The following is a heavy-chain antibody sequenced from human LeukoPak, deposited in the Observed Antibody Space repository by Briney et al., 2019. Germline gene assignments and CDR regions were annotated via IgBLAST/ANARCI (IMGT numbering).Heavy chain of an antibody. V-gene: IGHV4-59*01. CDR3: ARSIMITFGGVIDNSWFDP. CDR1: GGSIGSYY. D-gene: IGHD3-16*02. Sequence: SETLSLTCTVSGGSIGSYYWSWIRQPPEKGLEWIGHIYYSGSTNYNPSLKSRVTISIDTSKMQFSLKLSSVTAADTAVYYCARSIMITFGGVIDNSWFDPWGQGTLVTVSS. CDR2: IYYSGST. J-gene: IGHJ5*02.